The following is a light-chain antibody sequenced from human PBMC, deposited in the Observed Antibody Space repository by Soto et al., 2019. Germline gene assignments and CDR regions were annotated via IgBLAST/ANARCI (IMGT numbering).Light chain of an antibody. CDR2: GVS. Sequence: IALTQSPCTLSLSPGERATLSCRASQTGSNSYLAWYQQKSGQAPRLLIYGVSTRATGTPDRFSGSGSGTEFTLTISSLQSEDFAVYYCQQYNTWPPITFGQGTRLEIK. CDR3: QQYNTWPPIT. CDR1: QTGSNSY. J-gene: IGKJ5*01. V-gene: IGKV3D-15*01.